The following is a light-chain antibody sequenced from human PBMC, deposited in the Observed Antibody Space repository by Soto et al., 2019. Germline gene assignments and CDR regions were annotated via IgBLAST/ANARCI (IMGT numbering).Light chain of an antibody. CDR1: QSLVYGDGNTY. CDR3: MQGTHWPYT. Sequence: DAVLTQSPLSLPVTLGQPASISCKSSQSLVYGDGNTYLNWFQQRPGQSPRRLIYKVSNRDSGVPDRFSGSASGTDFTLTITRVDAEDVGVYFCMQGTHWPYTFGQGTKLEIK. CDR2: KVS. J-gene: IGKJ2*01. V-gene: IGKV2-30*01.